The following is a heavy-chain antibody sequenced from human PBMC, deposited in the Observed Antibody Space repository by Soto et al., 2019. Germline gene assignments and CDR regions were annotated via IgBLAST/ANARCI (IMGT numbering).Heavy chain of an antibody. D-gene: IGHD3-16*01. J-gene: IGHJ6*02. CDR3: ARHSKEGGYYYYYGMDV. CDR2: IYPGDSDT. V-gene: IGHV5-51*07. CDR1: GYSFTSYW. Sequence: GESLKISCKGSGYSFTSYWIGWVHQMPGKGLEWMGIIYPGDSDTRYSPSFQGQVTISADKSISTAYLQWSSLKASDTAMYYCARHSKEGGYYYYYGMDVWGQGTTVTVSS.